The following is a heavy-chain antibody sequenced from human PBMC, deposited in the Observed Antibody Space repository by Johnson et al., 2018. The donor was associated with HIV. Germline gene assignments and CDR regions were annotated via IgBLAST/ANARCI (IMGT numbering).Heavy chain of an antibody. CDR2: ISWDGGAS. Sequence: VQLVESGGGVVQPGGSLRLSCVASGFNFADYAMHWVRQVPGKGLEWVSLISWDGGASYYGDSLKGRFTISRDNTKNSLYLQMDSLRVEDTALYYCAKDSDTYYYGSGDAFDIWGQGTLVTVSS. CDR3: AKDSDTYYYGSGDAFDI. V-gene: IGHV3-43D*03. J-gene: IGHJ3*02. CDR1: GFNFADYA. D-gene: IGHD3-10*01.